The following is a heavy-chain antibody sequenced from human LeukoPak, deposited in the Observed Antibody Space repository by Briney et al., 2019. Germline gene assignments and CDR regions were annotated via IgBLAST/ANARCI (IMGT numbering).Heavy chain of an antibody. CDR3: ARGGIRTPSLYFDY. J-gene: IGHJ4*02. Sequence: GASVKVSCKASGSTFTSYGISWVRQAPGQGLGWMGWISAYNGNTNYAQKLQGRVTMTTDTSTSTAYMELRSLRSDDTAVYYCARGGIRTPSLYFDYWGQGTLVTVSS. CDR2: ISAYNGNT. CDR1: GSTFTSYG. D-gene: IGHD4-23*01. V-gene: IGHV1-18*01.